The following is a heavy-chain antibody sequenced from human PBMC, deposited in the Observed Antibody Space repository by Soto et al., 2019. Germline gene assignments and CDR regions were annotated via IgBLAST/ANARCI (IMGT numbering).Heavy chain of an antibody. J-gene: IGHJ5*02. CDR2: IYYSGST. Sequence: PSETLSLTCTVSGGSISSSSYYWGWIRQPPGKGLEWIGSIYYSGSTYYNPSLKSRVTISVDTSKNQFSLKLSSVTAADTAVYYCARRPPHPQLVADWFDPWGQGTLVTVSS. CDR3: ARRPPHPQLVADWFDP. V-gene: IGHV4-39*01. D-gene: IGHD6-25*01. CDR1: GGSISSSSYY.